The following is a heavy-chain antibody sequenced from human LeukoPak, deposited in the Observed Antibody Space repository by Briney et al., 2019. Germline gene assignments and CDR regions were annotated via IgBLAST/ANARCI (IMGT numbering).Heavy chain of an antibody. J-gene: IGHJ2*01. D-gene: IGHD3-22*01. V-gene: IGHV3-48*03. CDR3: ARLYSHPTYYYDSSGYWYFDL. CDR2: ISSSGSTI. Sequence: PGGSLRLSCAASGFTFSSYEMNWVRQAPGKGLEWVSYISSSGSTIYYADSVKGRFTISRDNAKNSLYLQMNSLRAEDTAVYYCARLYSHPTYYYDSSGYWYFDLWGRGTLVTVSS. CDR1: GFTFSSYE.